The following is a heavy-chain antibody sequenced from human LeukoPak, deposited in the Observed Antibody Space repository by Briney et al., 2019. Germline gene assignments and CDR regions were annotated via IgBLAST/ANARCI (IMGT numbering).Heavy chain of an antibody. CDR3: AKGRDNIQCSGGSCLNPPYYYGMDV. J-gene: IGHJ6*02. CDR1: GFTFSSYA. D-gene: IGHD2-15*01. CDR2: ISGSGGST. V-gene: IGHV3-23*01. Sequence: GGCLRLSCAASGFTFSSYAMSWVRQAPGKGLEWVSAISGSGGSTYYADSVKGRFTISRDNSKNTLYLQMNSLRAEDTAVYYCAKGRDNIQCSGGSCLNPPYYYGMDVWGQGTTVTVSS.